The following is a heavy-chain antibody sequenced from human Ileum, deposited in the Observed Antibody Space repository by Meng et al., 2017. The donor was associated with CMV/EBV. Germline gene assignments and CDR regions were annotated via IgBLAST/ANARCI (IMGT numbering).Heavy chain of an antibody. CDR1: RGAISSSDYY. CDR3: ARDYGSGSYRHYFDY. V-gene: IGHV4-39*07. D-gene: IGHD3-10*01. Sequence: QLPLQESGPGLVKPSETLSLTCTVSRGAISSSDYYWGWVRQPPGKGLEWIASIHSGGGTYYNPSLKSRVTISVDTSENQFSLRLTSVTAADTAVYYCARDYGSGSYRHYFDYWGQGTLVTVSS. J-gene: IGHJ4*02. CDR2: IHSGGGT.